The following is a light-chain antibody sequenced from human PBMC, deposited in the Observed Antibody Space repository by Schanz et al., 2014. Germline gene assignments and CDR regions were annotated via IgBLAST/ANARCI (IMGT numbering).Light chain of an antibody. CDR1: QSVDRD. J-gene: IGKJ2*01. Sequence: EIVMTQSPATLSVSPGERATLSCRASQSVDRDLAWFQQKPGQAPTLVIYGAITRATGIPARFSGSGSGTEFTLTISRLEPEEFAVYYCQQYGSSPPYTFGQGTKLEIK. CDR3: QQYGSSPPYT. V-gene: IGKV3-15*01. CDR2: GAI.